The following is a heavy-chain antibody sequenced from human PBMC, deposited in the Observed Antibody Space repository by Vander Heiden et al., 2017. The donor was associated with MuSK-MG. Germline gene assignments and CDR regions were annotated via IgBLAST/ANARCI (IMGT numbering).Heavy chain of an antibody. D-gene: IGHD2-2*02. V-gene: IGHV3-7*01. J-gene: IGHJ4*02. Sequence: EVRLVESGGGLVQPGGSLRLSCTASGFTFSNYWMTWVRQAPGRGLERVATIKHDGNDKSYVDSVKGRFTLSRDNAKNSLFLQMKSLRAEDTAVYFCARAGYCSATTCYTPFFFDFWGQGSLVTVYS. CDR3: ARAGYCSATTCYTPFFFDF. CDR2: IKHDGNDK. CDR1: GFTFSNYW.